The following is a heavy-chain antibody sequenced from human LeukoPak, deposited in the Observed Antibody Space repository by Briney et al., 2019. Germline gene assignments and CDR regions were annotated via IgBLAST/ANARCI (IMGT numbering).Heavy chain of an antibody. J-gene: IGHJ4*02. CDR3: AKDGITYYYDSSGYYYQRYYFDY. CDR2: ISGSGGST. Sequence: GGSLRLSCAASGFTFSSYAMSWVRQAPGKGLEWVSAISGSGGSTYYADSVKGRFTISRDNSKNTLYLQMNSLRAEDTAVYYCAKDGITYYYDSSGYYYQRYYFDYWGQGTLVTVSS. V-gene: IGHV3-23*01. D-gene: IGHD3-22*01. CDR1: GFTFSSYA.